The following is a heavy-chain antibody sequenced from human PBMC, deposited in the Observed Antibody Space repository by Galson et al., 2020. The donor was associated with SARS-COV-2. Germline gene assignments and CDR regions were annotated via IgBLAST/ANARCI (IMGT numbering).Heavy chain of an antibody. Sequence: GESLKISCAASGFTFSSYAMHWVRQAPGKGLEWVAVISYDGSNKYYADSVKGRFTISRDKSKNMVYLQMNSLRAEDTAIYYCATLYCSNGVCAIFDYWGQGTLVTVSS. CDR2: ISYDGSNK. CDR3: ATLYCSNGVCAIFDY. V-gene: IGHV3-30*07. CDR1: GFTFSSYA. D-gene: IGHD2-8*01. J-gene: IGHJ4*02.